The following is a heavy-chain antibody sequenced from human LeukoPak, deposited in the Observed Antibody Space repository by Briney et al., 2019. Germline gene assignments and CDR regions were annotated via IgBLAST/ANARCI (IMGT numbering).Heavy chain of an antibody. Sequence: SETLSLTCSVSGGSVRRTNDYWAWIRQAPGKGLEWVGSLYYGGYSPQNPSLKNRVSMSVDTSKNQLSLNLSSVTAADTAIYYCAREAGSHSTLVDYWGQGTLVSV. CDR2: LYYGGYS. D-gene: IGHD1-26*01. V-gene: IGHV4-39*02. J-gene: IGHJ4*02. CDR1: GGSVRRTNDY. CDR3: AREAGSHSTLVDY.